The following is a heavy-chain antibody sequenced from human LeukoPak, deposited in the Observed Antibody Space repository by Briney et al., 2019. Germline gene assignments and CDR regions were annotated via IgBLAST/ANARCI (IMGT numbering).Heavy chain of an antibody. V-gene: IGHV4-59*12. J-gene: IGHJ6*02. D-gene: IGHD3-3*01. CDR3: ARATIFGVVDHYYGMDV. CDR2: IYHSGST. Sequence: ETLSLTCTVSGGSISSYYWSWIRQPPGKGLEWIGYIYHSGSTYYNPSLKSRVTISVDRSKNQFSLKLSSVPAADTAVYYCARATIFGVVDHYYGMDVWGQGTTVTVSS. CDR1: GGSISSYY.